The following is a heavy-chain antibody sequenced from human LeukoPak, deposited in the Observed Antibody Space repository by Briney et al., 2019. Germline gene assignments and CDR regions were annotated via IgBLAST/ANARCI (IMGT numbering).Heavy chain of an antibody. CDR3: ARKSPNGMDV. J-gene: IGHJ6*02. D-gene: IGHD2-8*01. Sequence: GGSLGLSCAASGFTFSSYGMRWVRQAPGKGLEWVSSVSGSGGSTYYADSVKGRFTISRDNSKNTLYLQMNSLRAEDTAVYYCARKSPNGMDVWGQGTTVTVSS. CDR2: VSGSGGST. V-gene: IGHV3-23*01. CDR1: GFTFSSYG.